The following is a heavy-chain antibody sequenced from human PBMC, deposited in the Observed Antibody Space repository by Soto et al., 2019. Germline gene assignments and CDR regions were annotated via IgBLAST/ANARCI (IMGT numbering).Heavy chain of an antibody. CDR1: GFPFTNYW. D-gene: IGHD2-8*02. Sequence: LRLSCVASGFPFTNYWMNWVRQTPGKGLMWVSRISPDGSDVGYADSVEGRFTVSRDNAKNTLYLQMHSLRAEDTAMYYCACWGHIVPVAPSDFDRWRQGTLATVSS. J-gene: IGHJ4*02. V-gene: IGHV3-74*01. CDR3: ACWGHIVPVAPSDFDR. CDR2: ISPDGSDV.